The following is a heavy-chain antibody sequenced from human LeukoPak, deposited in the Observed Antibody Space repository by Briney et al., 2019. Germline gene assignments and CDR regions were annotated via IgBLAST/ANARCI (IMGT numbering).Heavy chain of an antibody. CDR3: AKDSITIFGVVIQHYFDY. Sequence: GSLRLSCAASGFTFSSYGMHWVRQAPGKGLEWVAFIRYDGSNKYYADSVKGRFTISRDNSKNTLYLQMNSLRAEDTAVYYCAKDSITIFGVVIQHYFDYWGQGTLVTVSS. J-gene: IGHJ4*02. CDR1: GFTFSSYG. V-gene: IGHV3-30*02. D-gene: IGHD3-3*01. CDR2: IRYDGSNK.